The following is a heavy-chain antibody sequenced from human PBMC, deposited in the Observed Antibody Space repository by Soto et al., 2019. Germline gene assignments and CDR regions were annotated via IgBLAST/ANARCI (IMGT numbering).Heavy chain of an antibody. D-gene: IGHD3-22*01. V-gene: IGHV3-21*06. CDR1: GFMFSAYT. CDR2: ISDDSSYI. J-gene: IGHJ4*01. CDR3: ATPYYFNL. Sequence: PGGSLRFSCAASGFMFSAYTMNWVRQAPGKGLEWLSSISDDSSYIDYADSLKGRFTVSRDNARNSLYLQIDSLGVEDTAAYYCATPYYFNLWGPGTLVTVSS.